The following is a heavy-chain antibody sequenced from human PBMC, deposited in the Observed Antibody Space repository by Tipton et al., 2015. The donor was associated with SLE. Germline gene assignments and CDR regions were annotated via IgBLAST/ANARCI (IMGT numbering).Heavy chain of an antibody. CDR1: GFTFSSYA. CDR2: ISGGGGST. Sequence: GSLRLSCATSGFTFSSYALSWVRRAPGKGLEWVSAISGGGGSTYYADFVKGRFSISIDKSKKQLYLQMNSLRVDDTATYYCAKFEKTTDFYLDSWGQGTLVSVSS. V-gene: IGHV3-23*01. J-gene: IGHJ4*02. CDR3: AKFEKTTDFYLDS. D-gene: IGHD1/OR15-1a*01.